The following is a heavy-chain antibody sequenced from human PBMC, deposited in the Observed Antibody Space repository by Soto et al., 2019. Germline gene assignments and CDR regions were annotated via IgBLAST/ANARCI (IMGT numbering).Heavy chain of an antibody. CDR1: GYSISSGYY. D-gene: IGHD3-22*01. CDR2: IYHSGST. CDR3: AKKGYYYDSSGYYYYFDD. V-gene: IGHV4-38-2*01. J-gene: IGHJ4*02. Sequence: PSETLSLTCAVPGYSISSGYYWGWIRQPPGKGLEWIGSIYHSGSTYYNPSLKSRVTISVDTSKNQFSLKLSSVTAADTAVYYCAKKGYYYDSSGYYYYFDDWGQGTLVTVSS.